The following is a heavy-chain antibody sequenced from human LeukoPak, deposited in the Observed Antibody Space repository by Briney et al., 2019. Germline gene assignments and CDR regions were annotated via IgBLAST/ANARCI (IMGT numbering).Heavy chain of an antibody. CDR3: ASGYYDFWSGYQHFDY. CDR2: IYYSGST. J-gene: IGHJ4*02. D-gene: IGHD3-3*01. CDR1: GGSISSYY. V-gene: IGHV4-59*08. Sequence: SETLSLTRTVSGGSISSYYWSWIRQPPGKGLEWIGYIYYSGSTNYNPSLKSRVTISVDTSKNQFSLKLSSVTAADTAVYYCASGYYDFWSGYQHFDYWGQGTLVTVSS.